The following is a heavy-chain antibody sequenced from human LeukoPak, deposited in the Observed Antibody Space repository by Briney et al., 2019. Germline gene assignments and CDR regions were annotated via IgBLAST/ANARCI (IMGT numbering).Heavy chain of an antibody. CDR2: IWYDGSNK. V-gene: IGHV3-33*06. CDR1: GFTFSSCG. CDR3: AKLYYYGSGRVPLSDY. J-gene: IGHJ4*02. Sequence: PGRSLRLSCAASGFTFSSCGMHWVRQAPGKGLEWVAVIWYDGSNKYYADSVKGRFTISRDNSKNTLYLQMNGLRAEDTAVYYCAKLYYYGSGRVPLSDYWGQGTLVTVSS. D-gene: IGHD3-10*01.